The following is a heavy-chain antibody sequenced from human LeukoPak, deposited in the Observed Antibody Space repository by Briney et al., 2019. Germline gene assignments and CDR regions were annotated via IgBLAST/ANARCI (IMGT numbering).Heavy chain of an antibody. D-gene: IGHD3-22*01. CDR2: IYYSGST. J-gene: IGHJ3*02. CDR3: ARDPSEYYYDSSGYEDI. V-gene: IGHV4-39*07. Sequence: SETLSLTCTVSGGSISSCSYYWGWIRQPPGKGLEWIGSIYYSGSTYYNPSLKSRVTISVDTSKNQFSLKLSSVTAADTAVYYCARDPSEYYYDSSGYEDIRGQGTMVTVSS. CDR1: GGSISSCSYY.